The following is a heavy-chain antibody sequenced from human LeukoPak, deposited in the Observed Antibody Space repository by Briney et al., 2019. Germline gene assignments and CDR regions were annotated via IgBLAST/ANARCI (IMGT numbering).Heavy chain of an antibody. CDR1: GFSFSSYA. CDR2: TSGSGGTT. Sequence: GGSLRLSCAASGFSFSSYAMSWVRQAPGKGLEWVSSTSGSGGTTDYADSVKGRFIISRDNPKNTLYLQMNSLRGEDTAMYYCTKGQSGTSFDPWGQGTLVTVSS. V-gene: IGHV3-23*01. J-gene: IGHJ5*02. D-gene: IGHD2-15*01. CDR3: TKGQSGTSFDP.